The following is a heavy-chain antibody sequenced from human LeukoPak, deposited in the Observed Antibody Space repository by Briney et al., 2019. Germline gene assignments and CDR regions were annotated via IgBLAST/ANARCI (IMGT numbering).Heavy chain of an antibody. CDR2: IWYDGSNK. V-gene: IGHV3-33*06. D-gene: IGHD6-19*01. Sequence: GGSLRLSCAASGFTFSSYGMHWVRQAPGKGLEWVAVIWYDGSNKYYADSVKGRFTISRDNSKNTLYLQMNSLRAEDTAVYYCAKDRRSSGWYYFGYWGQGTLVTVSS. CDR1: GFTFSSYG. CDR3: AKDRRSSGWYYFGY. J-gene: IGHJ4*02.